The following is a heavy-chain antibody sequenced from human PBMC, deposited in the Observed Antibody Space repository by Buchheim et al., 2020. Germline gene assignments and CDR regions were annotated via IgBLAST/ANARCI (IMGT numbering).Heavy chain of an antibody. CDR2: IFYNGST. CDR3: ARHYTFGRGKQLLGGWFDP. CDR1: GDSIGSGGYY. Sequence: QLDLQESGPGLVKPSETLSLTCTVSGDSIGSGGYYWAWIRQPPGKGLEWIGSIFYNGSTSYNPSVKSRVTLSIEASKNQFSLRLTSVTAADTAVYYCARHYTFGRGKQLLGGWFDPWGQGAL. D-gene: IGHD3-16*01. J-gene: IGHJ5*02. V-gene: IGHV4-39*01.